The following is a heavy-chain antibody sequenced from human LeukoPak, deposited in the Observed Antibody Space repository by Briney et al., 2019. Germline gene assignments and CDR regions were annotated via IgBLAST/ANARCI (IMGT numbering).Heavy chain of an antibody. CDR3: ARHKGYYYDSSGYPRYYFDY. D-gene: IGHD3-22*01. V-gene: IGHV5-51*01. CDR1: EYSFTSYW. CDR2: IYPGDSDT. Sequence: GESLKISCKGSEYSFTSYWIGWVRQMPGKGLEWMGMIYPGDSDTRYSPSFRGQVTISADKSISTAYLQWSSLKASDTAMYYCARHKGYYYDSSGYPRYYFDYWGQGTLVTVSS. J-gene: IGHJ4*02.